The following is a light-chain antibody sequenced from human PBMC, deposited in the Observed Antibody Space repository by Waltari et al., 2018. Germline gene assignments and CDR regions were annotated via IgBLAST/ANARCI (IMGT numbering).Light chain of an antibody. CDR1: QDISIY. J-gene: IGKJ5*01. CDR3: QQYITYPIT. Sequence: DVQMTQSPSSLSASVGDRVTITCRASQDISIYLAWFQQTPGKAPKSLIYGASFLQSGVPSKFSGSGSGTGFTLTISSLQPEDFATYYCQQYITYPITFGQGTRLEIK. V-gene: IGKV1-16*02. CDR2: GAS.